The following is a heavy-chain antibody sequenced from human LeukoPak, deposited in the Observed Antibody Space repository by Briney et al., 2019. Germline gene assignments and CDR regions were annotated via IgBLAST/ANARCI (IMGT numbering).Heavy chain of an antibody. Sequence: SETLSLTCTVSGGSISSYYWSWIRQPPGKGLEWIGYIYYSGSTNYNPSLNSRVTISVDTSKNQFSLKPSSVTAADTAVYYCAREVGATADGAFDIWGQGTMVTVSS. CDR2: IYYSGST. CDR1: GGSISSYY. V-gene: IGHV4-59*01. CDR3: AREVGATADGAFDI. D-gene: IGHD1-26*01. J-gene: IGHJ3*02.